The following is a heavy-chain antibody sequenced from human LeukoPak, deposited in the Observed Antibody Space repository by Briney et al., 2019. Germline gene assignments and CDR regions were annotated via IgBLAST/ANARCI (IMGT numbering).Heavy chain of an antibody. CDR1: GGSFSGYY. CDR3: APRNYDILTGYSSYDMDV. Sequence: SETLSLTCAVYGGSFSGYYWSWIRQPPGKGLEWIGEINHSGSTNYNPSLKSRVTISVDTSKNQFSLKLSSVTAADTAVYYCAPRNYDILTGYSSYDMDVWGKGTTVTVSS. D-gene: IGHD3-9*01. CDR2: INHSGST. V-gene: IGHV4-34*01. J-gene: IGHJ6*04.